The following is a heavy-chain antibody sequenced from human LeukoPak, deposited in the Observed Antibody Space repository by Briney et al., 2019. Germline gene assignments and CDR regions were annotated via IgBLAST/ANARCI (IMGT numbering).Heavy chain of an antibody. CDR1: GFTFSSYS. D-gene: IGHD6-19*01. J-gene: IGHJ5*02. V-gene: IGHV3-21*01. CDR2: ISSSSSYI. Sequence: GGSLRLSCAASGFTFSSYSMNWVRQAPGKGLEWVSSISSSSSYIYYADSVKGRFTISRDNAKNSLYLQMNSLRAEDTAVYYCARDRIAVAADDPWGQGTLVTVSS. CDR3: ARDRIAVAADDP.